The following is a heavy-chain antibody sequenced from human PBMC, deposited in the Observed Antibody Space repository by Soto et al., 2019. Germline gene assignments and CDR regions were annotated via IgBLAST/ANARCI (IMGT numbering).Heavy chain of an antibody. Sequence: ASVKVSCKASGYTFTSYGISWVRQAPGQGLEWMGWISAYNGNTNYAQKLQGRVTMTTDTSTSTAYMELRSLRSDDTAVYYCARDTSYDFWSGSALRSDYWGQGTLVTVSS. V-gene: IGHV1-18*01. CDR3: ARDTSYDFWSGSALRSDY. CDR2: ISAYNGNT. D-gene: IGHD3-3*01. J-gene: IGHJ4*02. CDR1: GYTFTSYG.